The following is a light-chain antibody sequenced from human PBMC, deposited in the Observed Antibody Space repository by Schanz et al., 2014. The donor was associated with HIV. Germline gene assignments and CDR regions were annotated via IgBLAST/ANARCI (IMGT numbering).Light chain of an antibody. CDR2: EAS. CDR3: QQCVTYPYT. CDR1: QSIGRW. V-gene: IGKV1-5*03. J-gene: IGKJ2*01. Sequence: DIQMTQPPSTLSASVGDRVSITCRASQSIGRWLAWYQQKPGKPPNLLIYEASTLESGVPSRFSGSGSGTEFTLTITSLQPDDFATYYCQQCVTYPYTFGQGTKLDI.